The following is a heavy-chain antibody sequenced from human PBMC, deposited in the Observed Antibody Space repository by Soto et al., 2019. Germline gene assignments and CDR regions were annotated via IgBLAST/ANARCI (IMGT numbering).Heavy chain of an antibody. V-gene: IGHV4-59*01. CDR1: SGSISSYY. CDR2: SYDSGST. Sequence: QVQLQESGPGLVKPSETLSLTCTVSSGSISSYYGRWIRQPPGKGLGWIAYSYDSGSTSYSPSLQSRVTMSVDTSKNQFSLKLSSVTAADTAVYYCAGGGNTALAYYFYGMDIWGQGTTVTVSS. CDR3: AGGGNTALAYYFYGMDI. J-gene: IGHJ6*02. D-gene: IGHD5-18*01.